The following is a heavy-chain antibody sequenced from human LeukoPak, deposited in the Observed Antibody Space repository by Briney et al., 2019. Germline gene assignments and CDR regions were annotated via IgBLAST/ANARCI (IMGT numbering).Heavy chain of an antibody. CDR3: ARPPGGNYCFDF. J-gene: IGHJ4*02. CDR1: GGSISSSSYY. CDR2: IYYSGST. Sequence: KPSETLSLTCTVSGGSISSSSYYWGWIRQPPGKGLEWIGSIYYSGSTYYNPSLKSRVTISVDTSKNQFSLKLSSVTAADTAVYYCARPPGGNYCFDFWGQGTLVTVSS. D-gene: IGHD4-23*01. V-gene: IGHV4-39*01.